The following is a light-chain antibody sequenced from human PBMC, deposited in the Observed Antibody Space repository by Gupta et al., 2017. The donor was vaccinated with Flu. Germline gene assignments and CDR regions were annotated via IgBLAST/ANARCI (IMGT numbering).Light chain of an antibody. CDR2: RNN. J-gene: IGLJ1*01. CDR3: AAWDDSLSGYV. CDR1: SPNIGSTY. Sequence: QSVLPQPPSASGTPGQRVTISCSGSSPNIGSTYVYSYQQLPGTAPKLLIYRNNQRPSGVPDRFSGSKSGTSASLAISGLRSEDEADYYCAAWDDSLSGYVFGTGTKVTVL. V-gene: IGLV1-47*01.